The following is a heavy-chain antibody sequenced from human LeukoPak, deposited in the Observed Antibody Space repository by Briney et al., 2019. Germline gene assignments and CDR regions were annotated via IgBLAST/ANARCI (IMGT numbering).Heavy chain of an antibody. CDR1: GGSISSYY. J-gene: IGHJ4*02. V-gene: IGHV4-59*01. CDR2: IYYSGST. CDR3: ARMSSGYRYYFDY. Sequence: PSETLSLTCTVSGGSISSYYWSWIRQPPGKGLEWIGYIYYSGSTNYNPSLKSRVTISVDTSKNQFSLKLSSVTAADTAVYYCARMSSGYRYYFDYWGQGTLVTVSS. D-gene: IGHD3-22*01.